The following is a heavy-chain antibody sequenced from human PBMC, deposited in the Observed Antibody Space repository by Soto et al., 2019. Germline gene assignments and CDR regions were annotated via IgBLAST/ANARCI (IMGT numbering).Heavy chain of an antibody. Sequence: APVKVSCKASGGTFSSYAISWVRQAPGQGLEWMGGIIPIFGTANYAQKFQGRVTITADESTSTAYMELSSLRSEDTAVYYCARHMAAGDYYYDVMDVWGQGTTVTVSS. CDR2: IIPIFGTA. J-gene: IGHJ6*02. D-gene: IGHD6-13*01. CDR3: ARHMAAGDYYYDVMDV. V-gene: IGHV1-69*13. CDR1: GGTFSSYA.